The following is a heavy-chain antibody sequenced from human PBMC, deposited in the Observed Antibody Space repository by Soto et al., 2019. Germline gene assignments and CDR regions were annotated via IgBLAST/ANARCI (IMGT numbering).Heavy chain of an antibody. V-gene: IGHV2-26*01. CDR1: GLSITDSEMG. Sequence: QVTLKESGPVLVKPTETLTLRCTVSGLSITDSEMGVSWIRQPPGKALEWLAHIDSSGEKSYRTFLKSRLTISKDTSKSQIVLIMTNMDPADTATYYCARSHLAGAVSPWFDPWGQGILVTVSS. D-gene: IGHD3-16*01. CDR2: IDSSGEK. CDR3: ARSHLAGAVSPWFDP. J-gene: IGHJ5*02.